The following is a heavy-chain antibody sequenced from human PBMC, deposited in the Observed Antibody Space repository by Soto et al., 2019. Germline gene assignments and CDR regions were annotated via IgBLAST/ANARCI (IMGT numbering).Heavy chain of an antibody. CDR3: ARLFWGITGTPGRRVALLDP. Sequence: SETLSLTCTVLGGSISSTLYYWAWVRPPPGEGLEWSETLTVAGSPTNNPSLEERVTKSVGTSKSRLSRRLDPVSAADTSSYDCARLFWGITGTPGRRVALLDPWGQGTRVTVSS. CDR2: LTVAGSP. J-gene: IGHJ5*02. V-gene: IGHV4-39*01. D-gene: IGHD1-20*01. CDR1: GGSISSTLYY.